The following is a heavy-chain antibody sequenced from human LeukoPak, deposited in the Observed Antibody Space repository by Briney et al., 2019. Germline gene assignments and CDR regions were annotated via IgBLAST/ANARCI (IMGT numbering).Heavy chain of an antibody. V-gene: IGHV4-34*01. J-gene: IGHJ3*02. D-gene: IGHD3-9*01. Sequence: SETLCLTCAVYGGSFSGYYWSWIRQPPGKGLEWIGEINHSGSTNYNPSLKSRVTISVDTSKNQFSLKLSSVTAADTAVYYCARDYDILTGDDAFDIWGQGTMVTVSS. CDR2: INHSGST. CDR1: GGSFSGYY. CDR3: ARDYDILTGDDAFDI.